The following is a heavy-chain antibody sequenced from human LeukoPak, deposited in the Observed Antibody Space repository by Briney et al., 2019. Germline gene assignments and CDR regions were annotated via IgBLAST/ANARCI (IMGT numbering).Heavy chain of an antibody. CDR1: GYTFTSYG. V-gene: IGHV1-18*01. CDR2: ISAYNGNT. D-gene: IGHD3-3*01. Sequence: ASVKVSCKASGYTFTSYGISWVRQAPGQGLEWMGWISAYNGNTNYAQKLQGRVTMTTDTSTSTAYMELRSLRSDDTAVYYCARSYYDFWSGLTSYAFDIWGQGTMVTVSS. CDR3: ARSYYDFWSGLTSYAFDI. J-gene: IGHJ3*02.